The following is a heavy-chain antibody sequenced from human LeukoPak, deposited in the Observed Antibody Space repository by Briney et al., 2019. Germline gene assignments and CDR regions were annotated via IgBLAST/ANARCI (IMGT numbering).Heavy chain of an antibody. J-gene: IGHJ4*02. V-gene: IGHV1-46*01. CDR2: VDPSDGAT. D-gene: IGHD1-14*01. CDR1: GHTFTTYN. Sequence: ASVKVSCKASGHTFTTYNFYWVRQAPGQGLEWMGIVDPSDGATSYAQKFRGRVAMTRDMSTSTVYSELESLRSDDTALYYCARDRGRTFEFDYWGQGTLVTVSS. CDR3: ARDRGRTFEFDY.